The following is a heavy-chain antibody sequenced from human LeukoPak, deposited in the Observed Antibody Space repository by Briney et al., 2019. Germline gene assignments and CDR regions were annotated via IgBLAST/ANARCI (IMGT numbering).Heavy chain of an antibody. V-gene: IGHV3-48*01. Sequence: PGGSLRLSCAASGFTFSSYSMNWVRQAPGRGLEWVSYISSSSSTIYCADSVKGRFTISRDNAKNSLYLQMNSLRAEDTAVYYCAREPRVLRYDILTGYFLGNYYYGMDVWGQGTTVTVSS. CDR1: GFTFSSYS. J-gene: IGHJ6*02. D-gene: IGHD3-9*01. CDR3: AREPRVLRYDILTGYFLGNYYYGMDV. CDR2: ISSSSSTI.